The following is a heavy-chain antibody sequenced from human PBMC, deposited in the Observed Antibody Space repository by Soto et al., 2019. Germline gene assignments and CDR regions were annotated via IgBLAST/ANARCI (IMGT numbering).Heavy chain of an antibody. CDR2: INHSGST. CDR3: AIDSNCGGDCYHPYYFDY. D-gene: IGHD2-21*01. V-gene: IGHV4-34*01. Sequence: SEILSLTCAVYGGSFSGYYWSWIRQPPGKGLEWIGDINHSGSTNYNPSLKSRVTISVDTSKNQFSLKLSSVTAADTAVYYCAIDSNCGGDCYHPYYFDYWGQGTLVTVSS. CDR1: GGSFSGYY. J-gene: IGHJ4*02.